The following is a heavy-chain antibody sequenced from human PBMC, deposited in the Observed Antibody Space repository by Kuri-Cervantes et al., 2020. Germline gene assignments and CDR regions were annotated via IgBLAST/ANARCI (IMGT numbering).Heavy chain of an antibody. CDR3: ARAAAVTAIYDY. J-gene: IGHJ4*02. D-gene: IGHD5-18*01. CDR2: IYIGGNT. CDR1: GGSISSYF. Sequence: SETLSLTCTVSGGSISSYFWTWIRQPAGRGLEWIGRIYIGGNTKYNPSLKSRVTVSVDKSKNQFSLKLSSVTAADTAVYYCARAAAVTAIYDYWGQGTLVTVSS. V-gene: IGHV4-4*07.